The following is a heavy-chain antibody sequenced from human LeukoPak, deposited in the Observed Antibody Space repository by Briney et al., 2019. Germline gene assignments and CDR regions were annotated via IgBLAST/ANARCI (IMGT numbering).Heavy chain of an antibody. CDR1: GYTFTGYY. CDR3: ARAAEYYYDSSGYCNNDAFDI. J-gene: IGHJ3*02. V-gene: IGHV1-2*02. D-gene: IGHD3-22*01. Sequence: GASVKVSCKSSGYTFTGYYMHWVRHAPGQGLEWMGWINPNSGGTNYAQKFQGRVTMTRDTSISTAYMELSRLRSDDTAVYYWARAAEYYYDSSGYCNNDAFDIWGQGTMVTVSS. CDR2: INPNSGGT.